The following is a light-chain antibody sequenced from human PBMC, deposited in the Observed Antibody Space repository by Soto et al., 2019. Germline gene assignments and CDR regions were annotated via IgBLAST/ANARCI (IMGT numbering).Light chain of an antibody. Sequence: EIVMTQSPATLSVSPGERATLSCRASQSVSSNLAWYQQQPGQAPRLLIYGASTRATGFPARFSGSGSGTEFTLTINSLQSEDCAVYYCQQHNNWPLTFGGGTKVEIK. CDR3: QQHNNWPLT. CDR1: QSVSSN. V-gene: IGKV3-15*01. J-gene: IGKJ4*01. CDR2: GAS.